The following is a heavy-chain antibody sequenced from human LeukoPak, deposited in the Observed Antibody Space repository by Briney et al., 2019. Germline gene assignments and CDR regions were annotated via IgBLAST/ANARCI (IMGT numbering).Heavy chain of an antibody. Sequence: PGESLRLSCAASGFTFSSYSMNWVRQAPGKGLEWVSSITCSSSYIYYADSVKGRFTISRDNAKNSLYLQMNSLRAEDTAVYYCAREDCSGGSCHSSEAFDIWGQGTMVTVSS. J-gene: IGHJ3*02. D-gene: IGHD2-15*01. V-gene: IGHV3-21*01. CDR3: AREDCSGGSCHSSEAFDI. CDR1: GFTFSSYS. CDR2: ITCSSSYI.